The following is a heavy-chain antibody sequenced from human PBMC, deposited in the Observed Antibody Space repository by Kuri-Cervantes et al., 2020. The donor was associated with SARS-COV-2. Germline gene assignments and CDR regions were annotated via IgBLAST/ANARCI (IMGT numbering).Heavy chain of an antibody. CDR3: VKSLRFLEWLPLDY. CDR2: INNDGYYT. Sequence: GESLKISCSASGLTFSHYVMHWGRQAPGKGLEYVSAINNDGYYTYYTDSVKGRFIISRDNSKNTLYLQMSSLRAEDTAVYYCVKSLRFLEWLPLDYWGQGTLVTVSS. V-gene: IGHV3-64D*08. D-gene: IGHD3-3*01. J-gene: IGHJ4*02. CDR1: GLTFSHYV.